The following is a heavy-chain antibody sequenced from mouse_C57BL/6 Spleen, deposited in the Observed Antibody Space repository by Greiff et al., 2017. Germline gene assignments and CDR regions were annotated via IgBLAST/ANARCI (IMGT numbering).Heavy chain of an antibody. CDR2: IHPNSGST. CDR3: GRALTTEFDY. V-gene: IGHV1-64*01. CDR1: GYTFTSYW. Sequence: VQLQQPGAELVKPGASVKLSCKASGYTFTSYWMHWVKQRPGQGLEWIGMIHPNSGSTNYNEKFKSKATLTVDKSSSTAYMQLSSLTSEDSAVYFCGRALTTEFDYWGQGTTLTVSS. J-gene: IGHJ2*01. D-gene: IGHD1-1*01.